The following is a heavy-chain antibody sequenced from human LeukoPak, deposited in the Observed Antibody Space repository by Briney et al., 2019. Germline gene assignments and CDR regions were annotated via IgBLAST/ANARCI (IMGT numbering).Heavy chain of an antibody. CDR1: GYTFTSYD. J-gene: IGHJ4*02. D-gene: IGHD3-22*01. V-gene: IGHV1-69*05. Sequence: GRSLTLSCAASGYTFTSYDINWVRQAPGQGLEWMGGIIPIFGTANYAQKFQGRVTITTDESTSTAYMELSSLRSEDTAVYYCARDRNEVHYYDSSGYYLHFDYWGQGTLVTVSS. CDR3: ARDRNEVHYYDSSGYYLHFDY. CDR2: IIPIFGTA.